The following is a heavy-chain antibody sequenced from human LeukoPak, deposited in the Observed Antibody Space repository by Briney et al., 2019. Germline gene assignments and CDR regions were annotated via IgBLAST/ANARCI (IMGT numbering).Heavy chain of an antibody. CDR3: ARDMKVGIVATIGYYYYGMDV. D-gene: IGHD5-12*01. Sequence: ASVKVSCKASGYTFTSYGISWVRQAPGQRLEWMGWISAYNGNTNYAQKLQGRVTMTTDTSTSTAYMELRSLRSDDTAVYYCARDMKVGIVATIGYYYYGMDVWGQGTTVTVSS. CDR1: GYTFTSYG. CDR2: ISAYNGNT. V-gene: IGHV1-18*01. J-gene: IGHJ6*02.